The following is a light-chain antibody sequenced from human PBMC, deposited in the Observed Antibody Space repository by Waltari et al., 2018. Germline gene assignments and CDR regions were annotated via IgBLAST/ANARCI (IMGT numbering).Light chain of an antibody. CDR3: QQYNNWPPWT. Sequence: EIVMTQSQATLSVSPGERATLSCRASQSVRSNLAWYQQKPGQAPRLLIYGASTRAPGIPARFSGSGSATEFTLTISSMQSEDFAVYYCQQYNNWPPWTFGQGTKVEIK. V-gene: IGKV3-15*01. CDR1: QSVRSN. CDR2: GAS. J-gene: IGKJ1*01.